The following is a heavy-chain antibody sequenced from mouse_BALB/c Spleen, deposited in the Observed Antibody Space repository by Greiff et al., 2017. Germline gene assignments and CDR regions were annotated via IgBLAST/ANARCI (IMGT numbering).Heavy chain of an antibody. J-gene: IGHJ3*01. D-gene: IGHD4-1*01. CDR1: GDSITSGY. CDR2: ISYSGST. V-gene: IGHV3-8*02. CDR3: ARSSANWDLSWFAY. Sequence: EVMLVESGPSLVKPSQTLSLTCSVTGDSITSGYWNWIRKFPGNKLEYMGYISYSGSTYYNPSLKSRISITRDTSKNQYYLQLNSVTTEDTATYYCARSSANWDLSWFAYWGQGTLVTVSA.